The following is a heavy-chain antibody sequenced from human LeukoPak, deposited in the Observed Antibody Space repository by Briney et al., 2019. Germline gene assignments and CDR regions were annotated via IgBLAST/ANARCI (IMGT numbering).Heavy chain of an antibody. CDR2: IKSKTDGGTT. CDR1: GFTFSNAR. J-gene: IGHJ4*02. D-gene: IGHD3-10*01. Sequence: GGSLRLSCAASGFTFSNARMSWVRQAPGKGLEWVGRIKSKTDGGTTDYAAPVKGRFTISRDDSKNTLYLQMNSLKTEDTAVYYCTTEFDYYGSGSYYPPPSDYWGQGTLVTVSS. CDR3: TTEFDYYGSGSYYPPPSDY. V-gene: IGHV3-15*01.